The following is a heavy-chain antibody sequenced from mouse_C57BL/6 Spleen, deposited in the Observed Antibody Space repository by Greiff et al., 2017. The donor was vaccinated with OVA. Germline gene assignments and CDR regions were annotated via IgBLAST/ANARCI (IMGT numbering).Heavy chain of an antibody. CDR1: GYTFTSYW. V-gene: IGHV1-72*01. D-gene: IGHD2-4*01. CDR3: ARGGDYDDYYAMDY. J-gene: IGHJ4*01. CDR2: IDPNSGGT. Sequence: VKLMESGAELVKPGASVKLSCKASGYTFTSYWMHWVKQRPGRGLEWIGRIDPNSGGTKYNEKFKSKATLTVDKPSSTAYMQLSSLTSEDSAVYYCARGGDYDDYYAMDYWGQGTSVTVSS.